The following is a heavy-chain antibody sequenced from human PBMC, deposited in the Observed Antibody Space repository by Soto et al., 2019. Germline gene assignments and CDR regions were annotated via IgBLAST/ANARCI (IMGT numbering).Heavy chain of an antibody. CDR1: GGTFSSYA. Sequence: ASVKVSCKASGGTFSSYAISWVRQAPGQGLEWMGGIIPIFGTANYAQKFQGRVTITADESTSTAYMELSSLRSEDTAVYYCARVGGYSGYDQPRAESEFDYWGQGTLVTVSS. J-gene: IGHJ4*02. CDR2: IIPIFGTA. V-gene: IGHV1-69*13. D-gene: IGHD5-12*01. CDR3: ARVGGYSGYDQPRAESEFDY.